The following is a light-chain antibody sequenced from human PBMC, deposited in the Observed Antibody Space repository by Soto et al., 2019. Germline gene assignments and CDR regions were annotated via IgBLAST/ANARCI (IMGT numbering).Light chain of an antibody. J-gene: IGKJ1*01. CDR2: DTS. CDR3: QQYQNSPRT. CDR1: HSVGGSS. Sequence: ETVFTQSPGTLSLSPGERATVSCRASHSVGGSSLAWYQQRPGQAPRLLIYDTSKRATGIPDRFSGSGSGTDFTLTISRLEPEDFAVYYCQQYQNSPRTFGQGTKVDI. V-gene: IGKV3-20*01.